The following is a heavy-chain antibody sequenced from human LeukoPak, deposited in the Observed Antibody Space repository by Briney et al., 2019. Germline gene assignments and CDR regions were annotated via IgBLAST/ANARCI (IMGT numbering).Heavy chain of an antibody. CDR1: GFTYDDYG. D-gene: IGHD6-13*01. V-gene: IGHV3-20*04. J-gene: IGHJ4*02. CDR2: INWNGGNT. CDR3: ARIRRGSSSWYYFDS. Sequence: GGSLRLSCAVSGFTYDDYGMSWVRHAPGKVLEWVSGINWNGGNTGYADSVKGRFTISRDNAKNSLYLQMNSLRAEDTALYYCARIRRGSSSWYYFDSWGQGTLVTVSS.